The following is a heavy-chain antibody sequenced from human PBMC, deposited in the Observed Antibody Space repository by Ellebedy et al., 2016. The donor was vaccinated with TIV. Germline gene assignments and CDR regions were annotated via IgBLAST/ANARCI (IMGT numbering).Heavy chain of an antibody. CDR3: ARDPPGDSTTFDY. V-gene: IGHV6-1*01. D-gene: IGHD2/OR15-2a*01. CDR1: VDSVSSISAT. CDR2: TYYRSKWYN. Sequence: SQTLSLTCAISVDSVSSISATWNWIRQSPSRGLEWLGRTYYRSKWYNDYAEFVKSRIIINPDTSKNQFSLQLNSVTPEDTAVYYCARDPPGDSTTFDYWGQGTLVTVSS. J-gene: IGHJ4*02.